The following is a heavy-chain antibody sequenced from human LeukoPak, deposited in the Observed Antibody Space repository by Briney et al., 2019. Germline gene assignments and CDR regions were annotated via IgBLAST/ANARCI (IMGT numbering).Heavy chain of an antibody. CDR2: INHSGST. D-gene: IGHD2-15*01. V-gene: IGHV4-34*01. CDR3: ARGVVVVAATSGWFDP. Sequence: PSETLSLTCAVYGGSFSGYYWSWIRQPPGKGLEWIGEINHSGSTNHNPSLESRVTISVDTSKNQFSLKLSSVTAADTAVYYCARGVVVVAATSGWFDPWGQGTLVTVSS. J-gene: IGHJ5*02. CDR1: GGSFSGYY.